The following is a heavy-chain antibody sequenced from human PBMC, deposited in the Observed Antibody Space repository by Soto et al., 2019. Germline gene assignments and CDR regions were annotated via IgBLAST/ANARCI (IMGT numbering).Heavy chain of an antibody. Sequence: EVQLVESGGGLVKPGGSLRLSCAASGFTFSSYSMNWVRQAPGKGLEWVSSISSSSSYIYYADSVKGRFTISRDNAKNSLYLQMISLRAEDTAVYYCARAPPFLRFLEWPRGRDYYYGMDVWGQGTTVTVSS. V-gene: IGHV3-21*01. D-gene: IGHD3-3*01. CDR3: ARAPPFLRFLEWPRGRDYYYGMDV. CDR2: ISSSSSYI. CDR1: GFTFSSYS. J-gene: IGHJ6*02.